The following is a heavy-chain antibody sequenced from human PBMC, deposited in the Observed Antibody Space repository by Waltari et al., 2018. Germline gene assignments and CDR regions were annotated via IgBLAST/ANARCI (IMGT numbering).Heavy chain of an antibody. CDR3: AKVGGQWLYYFDY. D-gene: IGHD6-19*01. CDR1: GFTVSSND. J-gene: IGHJ4*02. V-gene: IGHV3-23*04. Sequence: EVQLVESGGGLIQPGGSLRLSCAASGFTVSSNDMSWVRQAPGKGLEWVSAISGSGGSTYYADSVKGRFTISRDNSKNTLYLQMNSLRAEDTAVYYCAKVGGQWLYYFDYWGQGTLVTVSS. CDR2: ISGSGGST.